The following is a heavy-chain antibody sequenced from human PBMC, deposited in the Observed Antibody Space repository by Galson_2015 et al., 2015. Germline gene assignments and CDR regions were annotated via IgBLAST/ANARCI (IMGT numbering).Heavy chain of an antibody. J-gene: IGHJ5*02. Sequence: SLRLSYAASGLTFSSNWMSWVRQAPGKGLEWVANIKEDGSAKYHMDSVKGRFTISRDNAKNSLYLQTNSLRAEDTAVYYCARDNPGYGAYMSWRQGTLVTVSS. CDR2: IKEDGSAK. V-gene: IGHV3-7*01. D-gene: IGHD2-2*03. CDR3: ARDNPGYGAYMS. CDR1: GLTFSSNW.